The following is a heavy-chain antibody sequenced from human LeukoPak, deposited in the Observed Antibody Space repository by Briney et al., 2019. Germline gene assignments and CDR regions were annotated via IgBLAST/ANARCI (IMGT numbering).Heavy chain of an antibody. CDR1: GFSFDDYD. CDR3: AREEGGYFDY. CDR2: INWNGGST. Sequence: LTGGSLRLSCAASGFSFDDYDMSWVRHAPGKGLEWLSGINWNGGSTGYADSVKGRFTISRDNAKNSLYLQMSSLRAEDTALYYCAREEGGYFDYWGQGTLVTVSS. V-gene: IGHV3-20*04. J-gene: IGHJ4*02. D-gene: IGHD3-16*01.